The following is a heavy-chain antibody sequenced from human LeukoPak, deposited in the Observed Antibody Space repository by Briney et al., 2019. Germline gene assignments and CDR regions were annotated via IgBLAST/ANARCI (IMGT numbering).Heavy chain of an antibody. Sequence: GGSLRLSCAASGFTFSSYGMHWVRQAPGKGLEWVAFIRYDGSNKYYADSVKGRFTISRDNSKNTLYLQMNSLRAEDTAVYYCAKDQSRGSYYGLDAFDIWGQGTMVTVSS. CDR2: IRYDGSNK. CDR1: GFTFSSYG. V-gene: IGHV3-30*02. CDR3: AKDQSRGSYYGLDAFDI. D-gene: IGHD1-26*01. J-gene: IGHJ3*02.